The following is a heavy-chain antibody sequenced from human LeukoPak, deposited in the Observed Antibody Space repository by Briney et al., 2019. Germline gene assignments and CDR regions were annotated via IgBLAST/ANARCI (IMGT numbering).Heavy chain of an antibody. V-gene: IGHV3-23*01. CDR2: ISESGEST. CDR3: GRYYVMDV. Sequence: GGSLRLSCAASGLTFSTYVMNWVRQAPGKGLEWVSTISESGESTYYADSVKGRFTISRDNSKSTLYLQMNSLRAEDTAVYYCGRYYVMDVWGQGTSVTVSS. CDR1: GLTFSTYV. J-gene: IGHJ6*02.